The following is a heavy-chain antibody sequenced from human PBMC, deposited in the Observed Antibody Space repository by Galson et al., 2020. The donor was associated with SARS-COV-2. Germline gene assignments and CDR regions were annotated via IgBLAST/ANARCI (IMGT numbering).Heavy chain of an antibody. CDR2: IAPSDSYT. V-gene: IGHV5-10-1*01. D-gene: IGHD6-19*01. Sequence: HGESLKISCKGSGNSFTNYWISWVRQQPAKGPEWMGRIAPSDSYTNHSPSFQGPVTSPADQSIRTAYLQWSSLKASDNAMYYCARSDIAIAVAGGYWGQGTLVIVSS. J-gene: IGHJ4*02. CDR3: ARSDIAIAVAGGY. CDR1: GNSFTNYW.